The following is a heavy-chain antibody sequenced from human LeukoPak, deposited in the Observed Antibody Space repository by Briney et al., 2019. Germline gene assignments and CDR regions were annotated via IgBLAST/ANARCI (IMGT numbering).Heavy chain of an antibody. Sequence: GGSLRLSCTASGFTFDDYAMHWVRQAPAKGLEWVSLISGDGGTTDYADSVKGRFTISRDNAKNSLYLQMNSLRAEDTAVYYCAGEEYSGSYYFDYWGQGTLVTVSS. CDR1: GFTFDDYA. J-gene: IGHJ4*02. CDR2: ISGDGGTT. D-gene: IGHD1-26*01. V-gene: IGHV3-43*02. CDR3: AGEEYSGSYYFDY.